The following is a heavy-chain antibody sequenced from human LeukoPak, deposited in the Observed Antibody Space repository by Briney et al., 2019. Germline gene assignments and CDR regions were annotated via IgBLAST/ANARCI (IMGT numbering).Heavy chain of an antibody. D-gene: IGHD5-18*01. CDR1: GGSISSYY. CDR3: ARNSYAHWYFDY. Sequence: KPSETLSLTCTVSGGSISSYYWSWIRQPPGKGLEWIGYIYYSGSTNYNPSLKSRVTISVDTSKNQFSLKLSSVTAADTAVYYCARNSYAHWYFDYWGQGTLVTVSS. J-gene: IGHJ4*02. V-gene: IGHV4-59*01. CDR2: IYYSGST.